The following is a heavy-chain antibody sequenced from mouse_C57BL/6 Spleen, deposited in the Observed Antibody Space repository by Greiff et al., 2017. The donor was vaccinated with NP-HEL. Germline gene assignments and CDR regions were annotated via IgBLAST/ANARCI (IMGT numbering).Heavy chain of an antibody. Sequence: QVQLQQPGAELVKPGASVKLSCKASGYTFTSYWMQWVKQRPGQGLEWIGEIDPSDSYTNYNQKFKGKATLTVDTSSSTAYMQLSSLTSEDSAVYYCARSSTMVTTGAYWGQGTLVTVSA. V-gene: IGHV1-50*01. D-gene: IGHD2-2*01. CDR2: IDPSDSYT. CDR3: ARSSTMVTTGAY. CDR1: GYTFTSYW. J-gene: IGHJ3*01.